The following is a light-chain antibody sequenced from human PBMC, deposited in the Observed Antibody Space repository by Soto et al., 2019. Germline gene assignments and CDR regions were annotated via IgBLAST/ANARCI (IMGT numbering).Light chain of an antibody. V-gene: IGLV2-23*01. CDR2: EAS. J-gene: IGLJ2*01. CDR1: SSDVGTYNL. CDR3: CSYTSSSGV. Sequence: QSALTQPASVSGSPGQSITISCTGTSSDVGTYNLLSWYQHHPGKAPKLMIYEASKRPSGVSIRFSGSKSGNTASLTISGLQAEDVADYYCCSYTSSSGVFGGGTKVTVL.